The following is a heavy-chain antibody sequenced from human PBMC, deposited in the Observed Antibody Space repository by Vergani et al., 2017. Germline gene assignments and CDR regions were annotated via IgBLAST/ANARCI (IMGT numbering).Heavy chain of an antibody. CDR2: IKQDGSEK. CDR1: GFTFSSYS. J-gene: IGHJ6*02. Sequence: EVQLVESGGGLVKRGGSLRLSCAASGFTFSSYSMNWVRQAPGKGLEWVANIKQDGSEKYYVDSVKGRFTISRDNAKNSLYLQMNSLRAEDTAVYYCARAGTRYFDWLFPRYYGMDVWGQGTTVTVSS. CDR3: ARAGTRYFDWLFPRYYGMDV. D-gene: IGHD3-9*01. V-gene: IGHV3-7*01.